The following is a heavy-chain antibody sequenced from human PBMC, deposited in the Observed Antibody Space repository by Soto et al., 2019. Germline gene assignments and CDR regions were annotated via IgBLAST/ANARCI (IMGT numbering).Heavy chain of an antibody. Sequence: SETLSLTYAVSGGSFTSNNWWTWVRQPPGQGLEWIGEIYRTGSTNYNPSLKSRVTISLDKSENQFSLKVTSLTAADTAVYYCASRDPGTSVDYWGQGTLVTVSS. J-gene: IGHJ4*02. CDR2: IYRTGST. D-gene: IGHD1-7*01. V-gene: IGHV4-4*02. CDR1: GGSFTSNNW. CDR3: ASRDPGTSVDY.